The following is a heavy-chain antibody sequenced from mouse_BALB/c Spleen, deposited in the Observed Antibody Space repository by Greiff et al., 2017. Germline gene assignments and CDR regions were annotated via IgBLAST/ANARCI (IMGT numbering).Heavy chain of an antibody. CDR1: GYSITSDYA. CDR3: ARRDYRYDRAWFAY. CDR2: ISYSGST. Sequence: EVKVEESGPGLVKPSQSLSLTCTVTGYSITSDYAWNWIRQFPGNKLEWMGYISYSGSTSYNPSLKSRISITRDTSKNQFFLQLNSVTTEDTATYYCARRDYRYDRAWFAYWGQGTLVTVSA. D-gene: IGHD2-14*01. J-gene: IGHJ3*01. V-gene: IGHV3-2*02.